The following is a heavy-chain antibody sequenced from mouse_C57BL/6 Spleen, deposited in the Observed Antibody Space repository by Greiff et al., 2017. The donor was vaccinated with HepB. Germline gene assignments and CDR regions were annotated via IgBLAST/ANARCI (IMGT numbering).Heavy chain of an antibody. CDR1: GYAFTNYL. CDR3: ARGGGLRNY. Sequence: QDQLQQSGAELVRPGTSVKVSCKASGYAFTNYLIEWVKQRPGQGLEWIGVINPGSGGTNYNEKFKGKATLTADKSSSTAYMQLSSLTSEDSAVYFCARGGGLRNYWGQGTTLTVSS. D-gene: IGHD2-4*01. V-gene: IGHV1-54*01. J-gene: IGHJ2*01. CDR2: INPGSGGT.